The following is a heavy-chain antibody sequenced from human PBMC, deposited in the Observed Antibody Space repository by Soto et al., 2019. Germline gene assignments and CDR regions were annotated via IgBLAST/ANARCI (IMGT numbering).Heavy chain of an antibody. CDR3: ANRMSGDY. Sequence: PGGSLRLSCAASGVTFSSYAMSWVRQAPGKGLEWVSAISGSGTSTYYADSVKGRFTISRDNSKNTLYLQMNSLRAEDTAVYFCANRMSGDYWGQGTLVTVSS. V-gene: IGHV3-23*01. CDR1: GVTFSSYA. CDR2: ISGSGTST. J-gene: IGHJ4*02.